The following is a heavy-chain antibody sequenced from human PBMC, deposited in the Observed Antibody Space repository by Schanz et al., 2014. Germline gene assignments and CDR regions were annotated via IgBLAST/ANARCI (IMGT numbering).Heavy chain of an antibody. CDR2: INPSGGST. D-gene: IGHD3-22*01. Sequence: QVQLLQSGAEVKKPGASVKVSCKASGYTFTSDSMHWVRQAPGQGLEWMGMINPSGGSTTYAQKFQGRVTVTSDTSTSTVYMELSGLRSEDTAVYYCAGAFDSSGYYFDYWGQGTLVTVSA. CDR3: AGAFDSSGYYFDY. CDR1: GYTFTSDS. J-gene: IGHJ4*02. V-gene: IGHV1-46*03.